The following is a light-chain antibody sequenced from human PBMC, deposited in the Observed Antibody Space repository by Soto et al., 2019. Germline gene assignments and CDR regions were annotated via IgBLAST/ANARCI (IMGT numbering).Light chain of an antibody. CDR3: SSYTSSSTV. CDR2: DVS. J-gene: IGLJ1*01. V-gene: IGLV2-14*02. CDR1: SSDVGSYNL. Sequence: QSVLTQPASVSGSPGQSITISCTGTSSDVGSYNLVSWYQQHPGKAPKLMIYDVSNRPSGVSNRFSGSKSGNTASLTISGLHAEDEVDYYCSSYTSSSTVFGTGTKGTVL.